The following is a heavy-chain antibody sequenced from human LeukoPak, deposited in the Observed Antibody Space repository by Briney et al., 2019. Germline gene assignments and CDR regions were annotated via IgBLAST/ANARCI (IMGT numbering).Heavy chain of an antibody. CDR2: ISYDGSNK. CDR3: AKGGLRIQLWFGWFDP. CDR1: GFTFSSYG. Sequence: TGGSLRLSCAASGFTFSSYGMHWVRQAPGKGLEWVAVISYDGSNKYYADSVKGRFTISRDNSKNTLYLRMNSLRAEDTAVYYCAKGGLRIQLWFGWFDPWGQGTLVTVSS. V-gene: IGHV3-30*18. D-gene: IGHD5-18*01. J-gene: IGHJ5*02.